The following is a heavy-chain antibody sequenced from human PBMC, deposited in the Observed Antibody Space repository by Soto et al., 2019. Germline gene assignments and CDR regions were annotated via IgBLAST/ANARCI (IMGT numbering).Heavy chain of an antibody. CDR1: GGTFTNYA. D-gene: IGHD6-19*01. CDR3: ARVEAGAYYHVYYGMDV. V-gene: IGHV1-69*11. CDR2: IIPVLGAA. J-gene: IGHJ6*02. Sequence: QVQLVQSGAEVKKPGSSVKVSCKASGGTFTNYAISWVRQAPGQGLECMGGIIPVLGAANYAQNFQGRVTITADESTKTVYMVVSSLRSEDTAVYYCARVEAGAYYHVYYGMDVWGQGTTVTGSS.